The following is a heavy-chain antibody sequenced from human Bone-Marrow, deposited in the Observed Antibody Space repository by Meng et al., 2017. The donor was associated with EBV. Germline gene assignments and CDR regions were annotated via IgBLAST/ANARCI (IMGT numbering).Heavy chain of an antibody. D-gene: IGHD3-22*01. CDR2: INAGNGNT. CDR1: GYTFNSYA. Sequence: VQGGESVGEGKKCGASVKVACKASGYTFNSYAMHWVRQAPGQRLEWMGWINAGNGNTKYSQKFQGRVTITRDTSASTAYMELSCLRSEDTAVYYCASNLLGSSGYPDWGQGTLVTVSS. V-gene: IGHV1-3*01. CDR3: ASNLLGSSGYPD. J-gene: IGHJ4*02.